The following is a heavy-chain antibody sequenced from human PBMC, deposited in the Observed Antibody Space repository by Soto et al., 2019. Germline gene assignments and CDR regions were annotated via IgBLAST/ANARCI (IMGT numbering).Heavy chain of an antibody. J-gene: IGHJ6*02. CDR2: VYHTGNA. CDR3: ASRPFYYYGLDV. Sequence: TLSLTCTVSGGSITTAGYSWIWIRQPPGKALEWIGYVYHTGNAYPKPSLKSRVTISLDRSKNQFSLKMTSVTAADTALYYCASRPFYYYGLDVWGQGTTVTVSS. V-gene: IGHV4-30-2*01. CDR1: GGSITTAGYS.